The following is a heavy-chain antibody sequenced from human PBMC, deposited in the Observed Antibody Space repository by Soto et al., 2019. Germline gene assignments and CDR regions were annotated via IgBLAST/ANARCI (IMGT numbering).Heavy chain of an antibody. CDR2: ISAYNGNT. J-gene: IGHJ3*02. V-gene: IGHV1-18*01. CDR3: ARDRGVIVVVPAAISPVGPTNPPNKKPNRTQLNDAFDI. Sequence: ASVKVSCKASGYTFTSYGISWVRQAPGQGLEWMGWISAYNGNTNYAQKLQGRVTMTTDTSTSPAYMGLRSMGSDDTAVYYCARDRGVIVVVPAAISPVGPTNPPNKKPNRTQLNDAFDIWGQGTMVTVSS. CDR1: GYTFTSYG. D-gene: IGHD2-2*01.